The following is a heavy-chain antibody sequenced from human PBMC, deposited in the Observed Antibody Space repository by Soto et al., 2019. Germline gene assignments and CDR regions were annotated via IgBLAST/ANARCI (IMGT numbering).Heavy chain of an antibody. D-gene: IGHD3-22*01. CDR2: INPSDGNR. Sequence: ASVEVSCKASGYSFGCCGSRWVQQAPGQGLEWMGWINPSDGNRNFAQKFEDRVTMTTATSTNTVFLELRSLKSDDTAIYYCARDRLRGYDSSGFYSWGQGTMVTVSS. CDR1: GYSFGCCG. J-gene: IGHJ4*02. CDR3: ARDRLRGYDSSGFYS. V-gene: IGHV1-18*01.